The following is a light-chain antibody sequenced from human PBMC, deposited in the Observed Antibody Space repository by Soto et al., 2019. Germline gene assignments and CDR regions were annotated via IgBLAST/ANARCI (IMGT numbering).Light chain of an antibody. CDR2: AAS. Sequence: DIQMTQSPSSLSASVGDRVTITCRASQSISSYLNWYQQKPGKAPKLLIYAASSLQSGVPSRFSCRGSGTDFTLTISSLQPEDFATYYCQQSYSTPYTFGQGTKLEIK. J-gene: IGKJ2*01. CDR3: QQSYSTPYT. V-gene: IGKV1-39*01. CDR1: QSISSY.